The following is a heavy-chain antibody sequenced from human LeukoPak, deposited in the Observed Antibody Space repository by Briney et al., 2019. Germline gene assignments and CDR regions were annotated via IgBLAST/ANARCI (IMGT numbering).Heavy chain of an antibody. V-gene: IGHV3-33*01. J-gene: IGHJ4*02. CDR2: IWYDGSNK. D-gene: IGHD1-26*01. Sequence: GRSLRLSCAASGFTFSSYGMHWVRQAPGKGLEWVAVIWYDGSNKYYADSVKGRFTISRDNSKNTLYLQMNSLGAEDTAVYYCARTGGIVGATNFDYWGQGTLVTVSS. CDR1: GFTFSSYG. CDR3: ARTGGIVGATNFDY.